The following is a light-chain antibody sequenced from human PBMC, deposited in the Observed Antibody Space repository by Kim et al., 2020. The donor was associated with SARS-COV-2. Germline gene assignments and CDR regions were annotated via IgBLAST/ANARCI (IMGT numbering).Light chain of an antibody. Sequence: SPGGRATLSCRASESVVSTYLSWYQQKAGQAPRLLIYGASTRATGIPARFSGSGSGTDFTLTIRSLQPEDFAVYYCQQDYSLPFTFGGGTKVDIK. J-gene: IGKJ4*01. CDR1: ESVVSTY. CDR3: QQDYSLPFT. V-gene: IGKV3D-7*01. CDR2: GAS.